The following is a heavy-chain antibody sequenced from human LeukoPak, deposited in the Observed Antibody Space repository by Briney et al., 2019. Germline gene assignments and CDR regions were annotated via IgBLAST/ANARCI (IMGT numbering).Heavy chain of an antibody. CDR3: ARAGGFFSPFGY. J-gene: IGHJ4*02. V-gene: IGHV4-61*01. CDR2: IYYSGST. D-gene: IGHD3-16*01. Sequence: SETLSLTCTVSGGSVSSGSYYWSWIRQPPGKGLEWIGYIYYSGSTNYNPSLKSRVIISVDTSKNQFSLKVSSVTAADTAVYYCARAGGFFSPFGYWGQGTLVTVSS. CDR1: GGSVSSGSYY.